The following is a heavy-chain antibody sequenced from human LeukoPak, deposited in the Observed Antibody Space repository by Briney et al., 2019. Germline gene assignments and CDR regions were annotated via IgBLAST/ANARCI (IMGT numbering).Heavy chain of an antibody. CDR1: GFTFSNYW. D-gene: IGHD6-6*01. CDR3: ANDKGTSYLSSFDF. J-gene: IGHJ4*02. CDR2: VNSDGSST. V-gene: IGHV3-74*01. Sequence: PGGSLRLSCAASGFTFSNYWMHWVRQAPGKGLVWVSRVNSDGSSTSYADPVKGRFTISRDNAKNTVYLQMNSLRAADTAVYYCANDKGTSYLSSFDFWGQGTLVTVSS.